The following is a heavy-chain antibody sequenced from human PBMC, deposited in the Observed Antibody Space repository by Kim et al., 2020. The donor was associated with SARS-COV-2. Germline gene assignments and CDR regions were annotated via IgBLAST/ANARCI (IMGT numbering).Heavy chain of an antibody. CDR1: GGSISSYY. Sequence: SETLSLTCTVSGGSISSYYWSWIRQPPGKGLEWIGYIYYSGSTNYNPSLKSRVTISVDTSKNQFSLKLSSVTAADTAVYYCARDRALCGGDCYYPPGGMDVWGQGTTVTVSS. J-gene: IGHJ6*02. CDR3: ARDRALCGGDCYYPPGGMDV. V-gene: IGHV4-59*13. D-gene: IGHD2-21*02. CDR2: IYYSGST.